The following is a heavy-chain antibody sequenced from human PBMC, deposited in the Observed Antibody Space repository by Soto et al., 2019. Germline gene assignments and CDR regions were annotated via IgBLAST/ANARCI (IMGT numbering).Heavy chain of an antibody. V-gene: IGHV3-21*01. D-gene: IGHD3-10*01. CDR2: ISSSSSYI. CDR1: GFTFSSYS. J-gene: IGHJ6*03. CDR3: ARGTGGDYYGSGSYIVPGDYYMDV. Sequence: GGSLRLSCAASGFTFSSYSMNWVRQAPGKGLEWVSSISSSSSYIYYADSVKGRFTISRDNAKNSLYLQMNSLRAEDTAVYYCARGTGGDYYGSGSYIVPGDYYMDVWGKGTTVTVSS.